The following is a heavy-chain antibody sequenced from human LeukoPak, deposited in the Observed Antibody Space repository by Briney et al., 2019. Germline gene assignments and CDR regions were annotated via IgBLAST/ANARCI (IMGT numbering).Heavy chain of an antibody. J-gene: IGHJ3*02. V-gene: IGHV4-61*01. CDR2: IYYSGST. Sequence: SETLSLTCTVPGGSVSSGSYYWSWIRQPPGKGLEWIGYIYYSGSTNYNPSLKSRVTISVDTSKNQFSLKLSSVTAADTAVYYCARAPRYCSGGSCYAFYAFDIWGQGTKVTVSS. D-gene: IGHD2-15*01. CDR1: GGSVSSGSYY. CDR3: ARAPRYCSGGSCYAFYAFDI.